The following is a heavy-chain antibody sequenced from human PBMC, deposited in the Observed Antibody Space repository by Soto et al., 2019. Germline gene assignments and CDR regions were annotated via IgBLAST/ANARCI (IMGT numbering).Heavy chain of an antibody. CDR3: ARGAYGSGSNYFDY. D-gene: IGHD3-10*01. CDR1: GGSISSGGYF. Sequence: QVQLQESGPGLVKASQTLSLTCTVSGGSISSGGYFWSWIRQHPGKGLEWIGYIYYSGSTYYNPSLKSRVTISVDTSKNQLSLKLSSVTAADTAVYYCARGAYGSGSNYFDYWGQGTLVTVSS. J-gene: IGHJ4*02. V-gene: IGHV4-31*03. CDR2: IYYSGST.